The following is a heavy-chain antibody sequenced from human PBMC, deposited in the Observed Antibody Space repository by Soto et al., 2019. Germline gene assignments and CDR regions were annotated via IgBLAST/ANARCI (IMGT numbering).Heavy chain of an antibody. V-gene: IGHV3-53*01. CDR2: IYSGGST. CDR1: GFTVSSNY. D-gene: IGHD4-17*01. J-gene: IGHJ4*02. Sequence: GGSLRLSCAASGFTVSSNYMSWVRQAPGKGLEWVSVIYSGGSTYYADSVKGRFTISRDNSKNTLYLQMNSLRAEDTAVYYCARGSRGLRAYYFDYWGQGTLVTVSS. CDR3: ARGSRGLRAYYFDY.